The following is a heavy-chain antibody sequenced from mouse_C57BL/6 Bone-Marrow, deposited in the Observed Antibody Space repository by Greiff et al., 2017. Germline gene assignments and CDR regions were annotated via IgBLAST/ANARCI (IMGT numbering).Heavy chain of an antibody. CDR2: IHPNSGST. J-gene: IGHJ1*03. D-gene: IGHD2-12*01. CDR1: GYTFTSYW. V-gene: IGHV1-64*01. CDR3: ARGYSPDWYCDV. Sequence: VQLQQPGAELVQPGASVKLSCKASGYTFTSYWMHWVKQRPGQGLEWIGMIHPNSGSTNYNEKFKSKATLTVDKSSSTAYMQLSSLTSEDSAVYYCARGYSPDWYCDVWGTGTTVTVSS.